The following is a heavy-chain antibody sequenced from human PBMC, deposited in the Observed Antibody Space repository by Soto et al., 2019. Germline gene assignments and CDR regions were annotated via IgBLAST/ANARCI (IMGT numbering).Heavy chain of an antibody. CDR1: GFTFSGSA. CDR3: TTRNYDSSVYY. Sequence: EVQLVESGGGLVQPGGSLKLSCAASGFTFSGSAMHWVRQVSGKGLEWVGRIRSKANSYATAYAASVKGRFTISRDDSKNTAYLQMNSLKTEDTAVYYCTTRNYDSSVYYWGQGTLVTVSS. CDR2: IRSKANSYAT. J-gene: IGHJ4*02. D-gene: IGHD3-22*01. V-gene: IGHV3-73*02.